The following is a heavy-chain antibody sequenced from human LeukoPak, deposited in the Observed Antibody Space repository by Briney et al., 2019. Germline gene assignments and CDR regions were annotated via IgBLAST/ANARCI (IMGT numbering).Heavy chain of an antibody. CDR3: ARESMDYGMDV. CDR1: GGSFSSYY. CDR2: NYYSGIT. Sequence: KASETLSLTCTVSGGSFSSYYWSWIRQPPGKGLEWIGYNYYSGITNYNPSLKSRVIISVDTSRNQFSLKLSSVTAADTAVYYCARESMDYGMDVWGRGTTVTVSS. J-gene: IGHJ6*02. D-gene: IGHD2/OR15-2a*01. V-gene: IGHV4-59*01.